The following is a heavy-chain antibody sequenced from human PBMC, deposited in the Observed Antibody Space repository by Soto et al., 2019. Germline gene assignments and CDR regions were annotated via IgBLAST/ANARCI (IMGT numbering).Heavy chain of an antibody. CDR2: INHSGST. CDR3: AREYLRGHDFWSGYYYNWFDP. Sequence: PSETLSLTCAVYGGSFSGYYWSWIRQPPGKGLEWIGEINHSGSTNYNPSLKSRVTISVDTSKNQFSLKLSSVTAADTAVYYCAREYLRGHDFWSGYYYNWFDPWGQGTLVTVSS. D-gene: IGHD3-3*01. J-gene: IGHJ5*02. CDR1: GGSFSGYY. V-gene: IGHV4-34*01.